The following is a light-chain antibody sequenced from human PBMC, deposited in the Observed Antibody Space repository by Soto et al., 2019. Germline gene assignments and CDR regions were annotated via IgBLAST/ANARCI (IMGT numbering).Light chain of an antibody. CDR2: EVT. J-gene: IGLJ1*01. Sequence: SALTQPRSVSGSPGQSVTISCTGTNSDVGAYNFVSWYQQLPGKAPKLIIYEVTKRPSGVPDRFSGSKSGNTASLTVSGLQADDEADYYCNSYVGSNNYVFGTGTRVTVL. CDR3: NSYVGSNNYV. CDR1: NSDVGAYNF. V-gene: IGLV2-8*01.